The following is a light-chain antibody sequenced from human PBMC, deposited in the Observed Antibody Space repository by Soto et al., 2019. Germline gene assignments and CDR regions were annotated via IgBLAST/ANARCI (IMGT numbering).Light chain of an antibody. V-gene: IGLV7-46*01. CDR2: DTN. CDR3: LLSYGNVVL. Sequence: QAVVTQAPSLTVFPGGTVTLTCGSSTGPVTSTHYPYWFQQKPGQAPTTLIYDTNNKHAWTPARFSGSLLGGKGALTLSGARPEDEAVYYCLLSYGNVVLFGGGTKLTVL. J-gene: IGLJ2*01. CDR1: TGPVTSTHY.